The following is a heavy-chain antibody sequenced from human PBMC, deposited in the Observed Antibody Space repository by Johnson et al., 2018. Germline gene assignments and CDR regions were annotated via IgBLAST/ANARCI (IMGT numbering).Heavy chain of an antibody. Sequence: QVQLVESGGGVVQPGRSLRLSCAASGFTFSRYGMHWVRQAPGKGLEWVAVISYDGNKTYYGDSVKGRFTISRDNSKNTLYLQMNSLRAEDPAVYYCAKVKQQLLYWYFDLWGRGTLVTVSS. CDR2: ISYDGNKT. CDR1: GFTFSRYG. CDR3: AKVKQQLLYWYFDL. J-gene: IGHJ2*01. V-gene: IGHV3-30*18. D-gene: IGHD6-13*01.